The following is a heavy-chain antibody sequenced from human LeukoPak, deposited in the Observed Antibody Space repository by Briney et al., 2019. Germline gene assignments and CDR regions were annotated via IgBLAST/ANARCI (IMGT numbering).Heavy chain of an antibody. CDR2: ISGSDDGT. Sequence: GGSLRLSCAASGFTFSTYAMSWVRQIPGKGLEWVSAISGSDDGTYYADSVKGRFTISRDNAKNSLYLQMNSLRAEDTAVYYCASGDTQSDAFDIWGQGTMVTVSS. CDR3: ASGDTQSDAFDI. J-gene: IGHJ3*02. D-gene: IGHD5-18*01. CDR1: GFTFSTYA. V-gene: IGHV3-23*01.